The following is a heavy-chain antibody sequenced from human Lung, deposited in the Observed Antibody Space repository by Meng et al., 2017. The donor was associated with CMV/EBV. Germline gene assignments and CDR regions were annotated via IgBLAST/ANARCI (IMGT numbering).Heavy chain of an antibody. CDR3: ARELSGGHFDWPNPNSYYRYAMDF. CDR2: ISAYNGNT. J-gene: IGHJ6*02. D-gene: IGHD3-9*01. V-gene: IGHV1-18*01. CDR1: GYTFTSYG. Sequence: ASXXVSXKASGYTFTSYGISWVRQAPGQGLEWMGWISAYNGNTNYAQKLQGRVTMTTDTSTSTAYMELRSLRSDDTAVYFCARELSGGHFDWPNPNSYYRYAMDFXGRGXTVTVSS.